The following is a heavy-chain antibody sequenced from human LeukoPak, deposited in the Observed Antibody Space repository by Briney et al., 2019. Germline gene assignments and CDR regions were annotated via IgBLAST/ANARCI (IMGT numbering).Heavy chain of an antibody. Sequence: PGGSLRLSCASSGFTFSNYAMTWVRQAPGKGLEWVSAITKSGGRTDYADSVKGRFTISRDNSKNTLYLQMNSLRAEDTAVYYCAKDAGYYYDTSGYFHFDYWGQGTLVTVSS. J-gene: IGHJ4*02. CDR3: AKDAGYYYDTSGYFHFDY. CDR2: ITKSGGRT. V-gene: IGHV3-23*01. D-gene: IGHD3-22*01. CDR1: GFTFSNYA.